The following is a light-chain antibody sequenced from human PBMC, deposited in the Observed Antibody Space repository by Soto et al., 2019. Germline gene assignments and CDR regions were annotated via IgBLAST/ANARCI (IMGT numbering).Light chain of an antibody. J-gene: IGKJ3*01. CDR2: GAS. Sequence: EIVLTQSPCTLSLSPGERATLSCRASQSVTSTYLAWYQQKPGQAPRLLISGASSRATGIPDRFSGSGSGTDFTLTISGLEPEDFAVYYCQQYLSSPFTFGPGTKVDIK. CDR1: QSVTSTY. V-gene: IGKV3-20*01. CDR3: QQYLSSPFT.